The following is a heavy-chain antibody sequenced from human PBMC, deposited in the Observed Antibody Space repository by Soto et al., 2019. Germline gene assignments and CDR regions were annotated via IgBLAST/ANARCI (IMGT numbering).Heavy chain of an antibody. CDR2: INHSGST. D-gene: IGHD3-10*01. Sequence: QVQLQQWGAGLLKPSETLSLTCAVSGGSFSGYYWSWIRQPPGKGLEWIGEINHSGSTNYNPSLKSRVTISVDTSKNQFSLKLSSVTAADTAVYYCARGPYYYGAGSYYKGWFDPWGQGTLVTVSS. CDR1: GGSFSGYY. CDR3: ARGPYYYGAGSYYKGWFDP. V-gene: IGHV4-34*01. J-gene: IGHJ5*02.